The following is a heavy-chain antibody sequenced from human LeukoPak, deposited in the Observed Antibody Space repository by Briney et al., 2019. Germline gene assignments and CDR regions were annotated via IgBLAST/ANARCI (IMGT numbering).Heavy chain of an antibody. CDR3: ARHGDYDRWFDP. D-gene: IGHD4-17*01. V-gene: IGHV1-69*06. CDR2: IIPIFGTA. J-gene: IGHJ5*02. CDR1: GGTFSSYA. Sequence: SVKVSCKASGGTFSSYAISWVRQAPGQGLEWXXGIIPIFGTANYAQKFQGRVTITADKSTSTAYMELSSLRSEDTAVYYCARHGDYDRWFDPWGQGTLVTVSS.